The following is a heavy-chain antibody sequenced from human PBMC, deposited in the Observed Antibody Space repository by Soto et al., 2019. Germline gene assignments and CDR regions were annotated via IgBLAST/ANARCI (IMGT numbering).Heavy chain of an antibody. D-gene: IGHD6-13*01. Sequence: PSETLSLTCTVSGGSISSYYWSWIRQPPGKGLEWIGYIYYSGSTNYNPSLKSRVTISVDTSKNQFSLKLSSVTAADTAVYYCARVSSSWYMYYYYYMDVWGKGITVTVS. CDR2: IYYSGST. J-gene: IGHJ6*03. CDR3: ARVSSSWYMYYYYYMDV. CDR1: GGSISSYY. V-gene: IGHV4-59*01.